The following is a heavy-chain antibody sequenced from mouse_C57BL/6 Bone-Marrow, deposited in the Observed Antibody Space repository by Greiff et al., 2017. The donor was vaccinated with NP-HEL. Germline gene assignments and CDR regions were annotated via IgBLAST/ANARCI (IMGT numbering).Heavy chain of an antibody. CDR1: GFTFSSYG. J-gene: IGHJ2*01. D-gene: IGHD2-3*01. CDR3: AVQRLLPYFDY. V-gene: IGHV5-6*01. Sequence: EVKVVESGGDLVKPGGSLKLSCAASGFTFSSYGMSWVRQTPDKRLEWVATISSGGSYTYYPDSVKGRFTISRDNAKNTLYLQMSSLKSEDAAMYYYAVQRLLPYFDYWGQGTTLTVSS. CDR2: ISSGGSYT.